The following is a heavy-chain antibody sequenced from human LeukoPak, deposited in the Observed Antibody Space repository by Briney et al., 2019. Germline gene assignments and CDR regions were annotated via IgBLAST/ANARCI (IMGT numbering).Heavy chain of an antibody. CDR3: ARVSGHPDYYDSSGYVGY. CDR1: GFTVSSNY. CDR2: IYSGGST. V-gene: IGHV3-53*01. J-gene: IGHJ4*02. Sequence: PGGSLRLSCAASGFTVSSNYMSWVRQAPGKGVGWVSVIYSGGSTYYADSVKGRFTISRDNSKNTLYLQMNSLRAEDTAVYYCARVSGHPDYYDSSGYVGYWGQGTLVTVSS. D-gene: IGHD3-22*01.